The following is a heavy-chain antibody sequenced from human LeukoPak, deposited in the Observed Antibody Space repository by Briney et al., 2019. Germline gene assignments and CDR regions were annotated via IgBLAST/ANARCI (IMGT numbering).Heavy chain of an antibody. CDR3: AREWPYGSGTYGY. Sequence: ASVKVSCKASGYTFTGYYMHWVRRAPGQGLEWMGRINPNSGGTNYAQKFQGRVTMTRDTSISTAYMELSRLRSDDTAVYYCAREWPYGSGTYGYWGQGTLVTVSS. J-gene: IGHJ4*02. V-gene: IGHV1-2*06. D-gene: IGHD3-10*01. CDR1: GYTFTGYY. CDR2: INPNSGGT.